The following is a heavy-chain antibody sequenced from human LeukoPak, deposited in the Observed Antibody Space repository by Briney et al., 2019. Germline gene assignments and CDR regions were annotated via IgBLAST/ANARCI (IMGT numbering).Heavy chain of an antibody. V-gene: IGHV4-31*09. CDR2: IYYSGST. CDR1: GGSISSGGYY. CDR3: TKNVAATGLDF. J-gene: IGHJ4*02. Sequence: PSETLSLTCTVSGGSISSGGYYWSWIRQHPGKGLEWIGYIYYSGSTYYNPSLKSRVTISVDKSQNQFSLKLSSVTAADTAVYYCTKNVAATGLDFWGQGILVTVSS. D-gene: IGHD2-15*01.